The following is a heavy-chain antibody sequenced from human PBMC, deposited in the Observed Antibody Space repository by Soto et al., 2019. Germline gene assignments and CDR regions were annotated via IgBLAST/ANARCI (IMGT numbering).Heavy chain of an antibody. V-gene: IGHV3-30*03. CDR3: ARDRNPECGADCSSTPMDV. J-gene: IGHJ6*02. D-gene: IGHD2-21*02. Sequence: GGSLRLSCAASGFDFRSYGIHWVRQAPGKGLEWVAAASYDGSERFYADSAKGRFTVSKEISKNTVILEMSALRHEDTAVYFCARDRNPECGADCSSTPMDVWGQGTTVTVSS. CDR1: GFDFRSYG. CDR2: ASYDGSER.